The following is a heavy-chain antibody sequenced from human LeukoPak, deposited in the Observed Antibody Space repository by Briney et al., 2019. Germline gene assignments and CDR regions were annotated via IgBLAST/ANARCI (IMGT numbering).Heavy chain of an antibody. CDR2: ISSKANSYAT. CDR1: GFTFSSYA. J-gene: IGHJ4*02. V-gene: IGHV3-73*01. D-gene: IGHD2-15*01. Sequence: GGSLRLSCAASGFTFSSYAMHWVRQASGKGLEWVGRISSKANSYATAYAASVKGRFTTSRDDSKNTAYLQMNSLKTEDTAVYYCTRHDCSGGSCYNFDYWGQGTLVTVSS. CDR3: TRHDCSGGSCYNFDY.